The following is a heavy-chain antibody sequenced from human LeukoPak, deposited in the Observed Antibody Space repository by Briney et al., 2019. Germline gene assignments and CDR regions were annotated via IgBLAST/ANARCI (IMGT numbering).Heavy chain of an antibody. D-gene: IGHD1-26*01. Sequence: ASVKVSCKASGYTFTGYYMHWVRQAPGQGLEWMGWINPNNGGTNYAQKFQGRVTMTRDTSISTAYMGLSRLKSDDTAVYYCAREGYGGGQDFDVWGQGTMVTVSS. CDR1: GYTFTGYY. CDR2: INPNNGGT. CDR3: AREGYGGGQDFDV. V-gene: IGHV1-2*02. J-gene: IGHJ3*01.